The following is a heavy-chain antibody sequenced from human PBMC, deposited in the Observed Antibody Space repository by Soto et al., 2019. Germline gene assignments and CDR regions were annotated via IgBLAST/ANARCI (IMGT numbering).Heavy chain of an antibody. CDR3: ARDPSGWGLDV. V-gene: IGHV3-13*01. Sequence: EVQLVESGGGLVQPGGSLRLSCAASGFSFSTYDIQWVRQTAGKGLEWVSAIGTAGDTHYSGSVKGRFTIPRENAKDSSYLQMNSLRVEDTAVYYCARDPSGWGLDVWGQGTTVTISS. J-gene: IGHJ6*02. D-gene: IGHD1-26*01. CDR1: GFSFSTYD. CDR2: IGTAGDT.